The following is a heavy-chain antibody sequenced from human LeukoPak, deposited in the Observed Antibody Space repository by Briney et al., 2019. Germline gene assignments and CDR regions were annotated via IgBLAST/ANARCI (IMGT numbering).Heavy chain of an antibody. Sequence: PGGSLRLSCAASGFTFSDYYMSWIRQAPGKGLEYVSAIISNGESTYYSDSVKDRFTISRDNSKNTLYLQMSSLRPEDTAVYYCVKSASTWYLFDYWGQGTLVTVSS. D-gene: IGHD6-13*01. J-gene: IGHJ4*02. CDR2: IISNGEST. CDR3: VKSASTWYLFDY. V-gene: IGHV3-64*03. CDR1: GFTFSDYY.